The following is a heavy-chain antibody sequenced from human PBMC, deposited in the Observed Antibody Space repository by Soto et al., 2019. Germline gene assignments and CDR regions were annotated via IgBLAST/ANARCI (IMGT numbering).Heavy chain of an antibody. CDR1: GGSINVGRHY. D-gene: IGHD3-22*01. J-gene: IGHJ4*02. Sequence: SETLSLTCTVSGGSINVGRHYWSCIRQHPGKGLEWIGYIYYSGSTYYNPSLKSRVNISVVTSKNQFSLRLSSVTAADTAVYYCARLQHDTSGYYPYYFDYWGQGALVTVSS. CDR3: ARLQHDTSGYYPYYFDY. V-gene: IGHV4-31*03. CDR2: IYYSGST.